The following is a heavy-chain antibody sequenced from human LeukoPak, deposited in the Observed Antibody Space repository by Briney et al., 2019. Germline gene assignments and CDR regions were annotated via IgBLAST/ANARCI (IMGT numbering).Heavy chain of an antibody. CDR2: ISGSGGST. CDR1: GFTFSSYA. CDR3: ANSITIFGVAIPYSFDY. D-gene: IGHD3-3*01. V-gene: IGHV3-23*01. J-gene: IGHJ4*02. Sequence: GGSLRLSCAASGFTFSSYAMSWVRQAPGRGLEWVSAISGSGGSTYYADSVKGRFTISRDNSKNTLYLQMNSLRAEDTAVYYCANSITIFGVAIPYSFDYWGQGTLVTVSS.